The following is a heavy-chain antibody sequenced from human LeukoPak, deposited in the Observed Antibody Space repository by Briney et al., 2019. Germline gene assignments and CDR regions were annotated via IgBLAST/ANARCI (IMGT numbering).Heavy chain of an antibody. J-gene: IGHJ5*02. V-gene: IGHV1-2*02. CDR3: ARDSGDYYGSGSRFDP. Sequence: GASVKASCKASGYRFTGYYIHWVRQAPGQGLEWMGWINPNNGGTNYAQKFQGRVTMARDTSITTTYMELSSLRSDDTAVYYCARDSGDYYGSGSRFDPWGQGTLVTVSS. D-gene: IGHD3-10*01. CDR1: GYRFTGYY. CDR2: INPNNGGT.